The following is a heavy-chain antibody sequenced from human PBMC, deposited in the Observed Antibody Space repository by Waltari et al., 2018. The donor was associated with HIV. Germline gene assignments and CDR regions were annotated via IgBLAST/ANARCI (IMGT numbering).Heavy chain of an antibody. CDR2: INTHSCAI. Sequence: EVQLVESGGGLVQSGRSLRLSCVASGFTFHEHAMQWVRQAPGKGLEWISGINTHSCAIGYVSSVKSRLTIARDNATNTLYLQKNSLIPADKAVYFCAKGPDYGGYCDYSYGLDVWGPGTTVTVS. V-gene: IGHV3-9*01. J-gene: IGHJ6*02. CDR1: GFTFHEHA. D-gene: IGHD4-17*01. CDR3: AKGPDYGGYCDYSYGLDV.